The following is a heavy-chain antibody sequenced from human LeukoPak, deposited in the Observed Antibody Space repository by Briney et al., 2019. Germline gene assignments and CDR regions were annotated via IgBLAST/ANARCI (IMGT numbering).Heavy chain of an antibody. CDR3: ARRNMWGWFDP. CDR1: GDSISSSTHY. J-gene: IGHJ5*02. D-gene: IGHD1-26*01. Sequence: SETLSLTCIVSGDSISSSTHYWGWIRQPPGRGLEWIGSMFYSGHTYYNPSLKSRVTMSIDTSKNQLSLNLSSVTAADTAVYCCARRNMWGWFDPWGQGTLGIVSS. V-gene: IGHV4-39*01. CDR2: MFYSGHT.